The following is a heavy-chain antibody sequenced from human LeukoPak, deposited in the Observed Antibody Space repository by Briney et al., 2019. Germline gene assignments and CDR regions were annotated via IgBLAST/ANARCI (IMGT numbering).Heavy chain of an antibody. CDR3: ARVGTIFGVAPLFDP. CDR1: GGSISSHY. D-gene: IGHD3-3*01. Sequence: SQTLSLTCTVSGGSISSHYWSWIRQPPGKGLERIGYIYYSGSTNYNPSLKSRVTISVDTSKNQFSLKLSSVTAADTAVYYCARVGTIFGVAPLFDPWGQGTLVTVSS. J-gene: IGHJ5*02. CDR2: IYYSGST. V-gene: IGHV4-59*11.